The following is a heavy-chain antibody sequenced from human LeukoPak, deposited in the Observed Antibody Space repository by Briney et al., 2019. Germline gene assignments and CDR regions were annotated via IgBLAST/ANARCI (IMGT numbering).Heavy chain of an antibody. V-gene: IGHV1-8*02. CDR2: MNPNSGNT. CDR3: AKEYRAVVVAATKTN. CDR1: GYTFPNYG. Sequence: GASVKVSCKASGYTFPNYGISWVRQATGQGLEWMGWMNPNSGNTGYAQKFQGRVTMTRNTSISTAYMELNSLRAEDTAVYYCAKEYRAVVVAATKTNWGQGTLVTVSS. D-gene: IGHD2-15*01. J-gene: IGHJ4*02.